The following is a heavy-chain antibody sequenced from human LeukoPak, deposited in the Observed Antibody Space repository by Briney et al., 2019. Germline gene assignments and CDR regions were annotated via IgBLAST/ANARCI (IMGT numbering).Heavy chain of an antibody. CDR2: INHSGST. CDR1: GDSVSSTY. J-gene: IGHJ4*02. V-gene: IGHV4-34*01. D-gene: IGHD3-22*01. CDR3: ARATWDPYYYDSSGYSLDY. Sequence: SETLSLTCSVSGDSVSSTYWSWIRQPPGKGLEWIGEINHSGSTNYNPSLKSRVTISVDTSKNQFSLKLSSVTAADTAVYYCARATWDPYYYDSSGYSLDYWGQGTLVTVSS.